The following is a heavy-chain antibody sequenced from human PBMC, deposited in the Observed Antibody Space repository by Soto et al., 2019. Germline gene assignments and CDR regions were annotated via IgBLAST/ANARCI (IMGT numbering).Heavy chain of an antibody. CDR1: GGTFTRFA. D-gene: IGHD4-17*01. CDR2: VFPHFGTA. Sequence: QVLLVQSGAEVRKPGSSVKVSCKASGGTFTRFAIIWVRQAPGQGLEWMGGVFPHFGTANYAQKFQGRVTITADESTTTAYMELSSLTSEDTAVYYCARDGTAAPTFDYGDSYNYYFAMDVWGQGTTVTVSS. J-gene: IGHJ6*02. V-gene: IGHV1-69*12. CDR3: ARDGTAAPTFDYGDSYNYYFAMDV.